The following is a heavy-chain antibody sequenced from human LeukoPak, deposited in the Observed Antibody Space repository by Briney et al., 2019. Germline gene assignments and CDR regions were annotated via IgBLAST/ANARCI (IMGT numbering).Heavy chain of an antibody. Sequence: SGPTLVNPTQTLTLTCTFSGFSRGTSGVGVGWIRQPPGKDLGWLAFIYWDDDKRYSPSLKSRLTITKDTSKNQVVLTMTNMDPVDTATYYCAHTGYCSSTSCAPPHVWGQGTTVTVSS. V-gene: IGHV2-5*02. CDR3: AHTGYCSSTSCAPPHV. D-gene: IGHD2-2*01. CDR1: GFSRGTSGVG. CDR2: IYWDDDK. J-gene: IGHJ6*02.